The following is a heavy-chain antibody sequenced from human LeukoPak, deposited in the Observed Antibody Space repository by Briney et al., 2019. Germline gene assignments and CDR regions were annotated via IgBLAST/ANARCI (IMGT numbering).Heavy chain of an antibody. J-gene: IGHJ5*02. CDR2: IYPDSGAT. CDR1: GDTLIGYY. V-gene: IGHV1-2*02. Sequence: ASVKVSCKASGDTLIGYYMHWVRQAPGQGLEWMGWIYPDSGATKYAQKFQGRVTMTRDTSISTAYMELSRLRSDDTAVYYCAREGGSYYNWFDPWGQGTLVSVSS. CDR3: AREGGSYYNWFDP. D-gene: IGHD1-26*01.